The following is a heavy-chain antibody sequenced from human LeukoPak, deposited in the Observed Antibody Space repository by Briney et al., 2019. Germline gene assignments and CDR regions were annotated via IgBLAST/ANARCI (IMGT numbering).Heavy chain of an antibody. CDR3: ARDEWKRFLEWSSGAFDI. CDR1: GGSISSYY. Sequence: SESLSLTCTVSGGSISSYYWSWIRQPPGKGLEWIGYIYYSGSTNYNPSLKSRVTISIDTSKNQFSLKLSSVTAADTAVYYCARDEWKRFLEWSSGAFDIWGQGTMVTVSS. D-gene: IGHD3-3*01. J-gene: IGHJ3*02. V-gene: IGHV4-59*12. CDR2: IYYSGST.